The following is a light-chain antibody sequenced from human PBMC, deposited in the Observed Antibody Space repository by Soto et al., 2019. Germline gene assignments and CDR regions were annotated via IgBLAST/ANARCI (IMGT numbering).Light chain of an antibody. J-gene: IGLJ1*01. CDR2: EVT. CDR1: SSDIGGYKY. Sequence: QSVLTQPASVSGSPGQSITISCTGTSSDIGGYKYVSWYQQHPGKAPKLMIYEVTYRPSGVSDRFSGSKSGNTASLTVSGLQAEDEADYYCSSYTSSVTLYVFGTGTKLTVL. CDR3: SSYTSSVTLYV. V-gene: IGLV2-14*01.